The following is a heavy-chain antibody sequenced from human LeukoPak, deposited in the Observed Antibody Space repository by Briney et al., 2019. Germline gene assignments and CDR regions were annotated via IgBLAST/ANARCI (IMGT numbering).Heavy chain of an antibody. CDR1: GGSVSTYY. D-gene: IGHD4/OR15-4a*01. CDR2: IYHSGST. Sequence: SETLSLTCTVSGGSVSTYYWSWLRQPPGKGLEWIGYIYHSGSTNYNPSLKSRVTMSVDTSKNQFSLKVNSVTAADTAIYYCARIRFSDYGPYFDYWGQGTLVTVSS. V-gene: IGHV4-59*02. J-gene: IGHJ4*02. CDR3: ARIRFSDYGPYFDY.